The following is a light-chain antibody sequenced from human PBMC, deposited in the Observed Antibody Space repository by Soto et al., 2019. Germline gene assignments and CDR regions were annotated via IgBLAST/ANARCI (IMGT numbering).Light chain of an antibody. Sequence: EIVMTQSPATLSVSPGERATLSCRASQSFSSNLAWYQPKPGQAPRLLIYGASTRATGIPARFSGSGSGTEFTLTISSLQSEDFAVYYCQQYNNWPPMYTFGQGTKLEIK. CDR1: QSFSSN. CDR2: GAS. CDR3: QQYNNWPPMYT. J-gene: IGKJ2*01. V-gene: IGKV3-15*01.